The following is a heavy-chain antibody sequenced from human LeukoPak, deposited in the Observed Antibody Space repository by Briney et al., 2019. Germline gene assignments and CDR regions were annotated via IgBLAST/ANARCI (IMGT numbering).Heavy chain of an antibody. CDR2: IGGGASDT. Sequence: PGGSLRLSCAASGFTFSSYWMSWVRQAPGKGLEWVAAIGGGASDTKYGDSVQGRFTISRDISKNTLYLQMNFLRAEDTAVYFCVKDVFRWAFDIWGQGTMVTVSS. CDR1: GFTFSSYW. CDR3: VKDVFRWAFDI. J-gene: IGHJ3*02. D-gene: IGHD3-3*01. V-gene: IGHV3-23*02.